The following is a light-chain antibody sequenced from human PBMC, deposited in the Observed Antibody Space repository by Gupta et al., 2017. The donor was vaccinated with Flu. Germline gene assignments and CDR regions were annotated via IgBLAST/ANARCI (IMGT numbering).Light chain of an antibody. CDR3: AAWDDSLNGLWV. J-gene: IGLJ3*02. CDR1: SSDIVSNA. CDR2: SDH. V-gene: IGLV1-44*01. Sequence: VTTTCSGSSSDIVSNAVSWYQLVPGTAPNLRIYSDHQLPLGVPDRFSVSKSGTSASLAIRGLQSEEEAHYYCAAWDDSLNGLWVIGGGTKLTVL.